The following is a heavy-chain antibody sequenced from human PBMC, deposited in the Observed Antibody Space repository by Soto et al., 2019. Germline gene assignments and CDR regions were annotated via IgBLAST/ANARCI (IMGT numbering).Heavy chain of an antibody. CDR1: GGSFSGYY. D-gene: IGHD4-4*01. CDR3: ARYSNSYYFDY. Sequence: SETLSLTCAVYGGSFSGYYWSWIRQPPGKGLEWIGEINHSGSTNYNPSLKSRVTISVDTSKNQFSLKLSSVTAADTAVYYCARYSNSYYFDYWGQGTLVTVSS. J-gene: IGHJ4*02. V-gene: IGHV4-34*01. CDR2: INHSGST.